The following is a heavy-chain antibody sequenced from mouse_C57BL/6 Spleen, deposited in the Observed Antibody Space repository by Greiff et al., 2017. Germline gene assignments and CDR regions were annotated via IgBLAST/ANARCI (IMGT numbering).Heavy chain of an antibody. CDR1: GFSFNTYA. V-gene: IGHV10-1*01. CDR3: VRHGAAMDY. J-gene: IGHJ4*01. CDR2: IRSKSNNYAT. Sequence: GGGLVQPKGSLKLSCAASGFSFNTYAMNWVRQAQGKGVEWVARIRSKSNNYATYYADPVKDRFTISRDDSESMLYLQMNNLKTEDTAMYYCVRHGAAMDYWGQGTSVTVYS.